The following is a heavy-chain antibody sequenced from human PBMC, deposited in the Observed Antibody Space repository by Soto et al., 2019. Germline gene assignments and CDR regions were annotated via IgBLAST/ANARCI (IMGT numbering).Heavy chain of an antibody. V-gene: IGHV4-39*01. CDR2: IYYSGST. CDR1: GGSISSSSYY. Sequence: SETLSLTCTVSGGSISSSSYYWGSIRQPPGKGLEWIGSIYYSGSTYYNPSLKSRVTISVDTSKNQFSLKLSSVTAEDTAVYYCGVDTTGLLDYWGQGTLVTVSS. J-gene: IGHJ4*02. D-gene: IGHD5-18*01. CDR3: GVDTTGLLDY.